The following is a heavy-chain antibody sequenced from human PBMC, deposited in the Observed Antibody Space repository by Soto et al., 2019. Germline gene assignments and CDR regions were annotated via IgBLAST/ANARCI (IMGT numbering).Heavy chain of an antibody. CDR2: ISTSIDAT. CDR1: GFTFSNYA. Sequence: GGSLRLSCAASGFTFSNYAMGWVRQAPGKGLGWVSSISTSIDATYYADSVKGRFTISRDDSKNTLYLQMNSLRAEDTAVYYCAKGRSVAARNFDYWGQGTLVTVSS. J-gene: IGHJ4*02. V-gene: IGHV3-23*01. D-gene: IGHD6-6*01. CDR3: AKGRSVAARNFDY.